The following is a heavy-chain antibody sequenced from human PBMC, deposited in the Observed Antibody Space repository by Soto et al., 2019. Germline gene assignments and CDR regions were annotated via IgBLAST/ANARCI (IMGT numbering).Heavy chain of an antibody. D-gene: IGHD1-1*01. CDR1: GYGFTNFW. CDR2: IYSRDSDT. V-gene: IGHV5-51*01. CDR3: ARAPYNHNDGDLDF. J-gene: IGHJ4*02. Sequence: GESLKISCKASGYGFTNFWIGWVRQKPGKGLEWMGIIYSRDSDTRYSSSFQGQVTISVDTSINTAYLQWSSLKASDTAIYYCARAPYNHNDGDLDFWGQGTLVTVSS.